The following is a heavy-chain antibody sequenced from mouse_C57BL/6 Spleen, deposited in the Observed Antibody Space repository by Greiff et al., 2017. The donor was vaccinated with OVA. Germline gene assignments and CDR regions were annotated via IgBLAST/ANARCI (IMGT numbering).Heavy chain of an antibody. CDR2: IYPGDGDT. CDR3: ARSYDYDDVFAY. V-gene: IGHV1-80*01. CDR1: GYAFSSYW. D-gene: IGHD2-4*01. J-gene: IGHJ3*01. Sequence: QVQLKQSGAELVKPGASVKISCKASGYAFSSYWMNWVKQRPGKGLEWIGQIYPGDGDTNYNGKFKGKATLTADKSSSTAYMQLSSLTSEDSAVYFCARSYDYDDVFAYWGQGTLVTVSA.